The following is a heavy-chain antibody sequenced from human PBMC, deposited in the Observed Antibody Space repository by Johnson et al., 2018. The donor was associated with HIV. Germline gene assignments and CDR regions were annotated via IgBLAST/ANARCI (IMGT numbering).Heavy chain of an antibody. V-gene: IGHV3-11*04. CDR3: ARLPSGYNRDVFNI. CDR2: ISSSGGSI. Sequence: VQLVESGGGLVKPGGSLRLSCAASGFTFSDYYLSWIRQTPGKGLEWVSYISSSGGSIYYSDSVKGRFAISRDNSKNTLYLQMNSLRPEDTATYYCARLPSGYNRDVFNIWGHGTMVTVSS. CDR1: GFTFSDYY. D-gene: IGHD5-18*01. J-gene: IGHJ3*02.